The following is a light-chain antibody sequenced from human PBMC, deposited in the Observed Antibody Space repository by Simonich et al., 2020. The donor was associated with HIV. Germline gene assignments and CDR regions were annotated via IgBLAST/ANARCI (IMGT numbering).Light chain of an antibody. CDR3: CSYGGSSTWV. V-gene: IGLV2-23*01. CDR1: SSDVESYNF. J-gene: IGLJ3*02. CDR2: EGS. Sequence: QYALTQPASVSGSPGQSITISCTGTSSDVESYNFVSWYHQHPGKAPKLMVYEGSKRPSGVSHRIPGSKAGNTASLTISGLQAEDEADYYCCSYGGSSTWVFGGGTKLTVL.